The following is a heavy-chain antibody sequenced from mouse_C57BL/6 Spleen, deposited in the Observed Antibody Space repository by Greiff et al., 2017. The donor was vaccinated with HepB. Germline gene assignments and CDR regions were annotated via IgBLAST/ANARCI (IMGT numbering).Heavy chain of an antibody. Sequence: VQVVESGAELVKPGASVKISCKASGYAFSSYWMNWVKQRPGKGLEWIGQIYPGDGDTNYNGKFKGKATLTADKSSSTAYMQLSSLTSEDSAVYFCARDGNYWWYFDVWGTGTTVTVSS. CDR3: ARDGNYWWYFDV. V-gene: IGHV1-80*01. CDR2: IYPGDGDT. J-gene: IGHJ1*03. D-gene: IGHD2-1*01. CDR1: GYAFSSYW.